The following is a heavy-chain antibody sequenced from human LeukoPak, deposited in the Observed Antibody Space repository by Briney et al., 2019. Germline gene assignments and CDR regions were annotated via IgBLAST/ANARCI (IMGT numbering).Heavy chain of an antibody. CDR3: AKDNWGCLDY. CDR1: GFTFSTYW. J-gene: IGHJ4*02. D-gene: IGHD7-27*01. CDR2: INSDGSNV. Sequence: GGSLRLSCAASGFTFSTYWMAWVRLAPGKGLVWVSRINSDGSNVIYADSVKGRFTISRDNAKNTLYLQMNSLRAEDTAVYYCAKDNWGCLDYWGQGTLVTVSS. V-gene: IGHV3-74*01.